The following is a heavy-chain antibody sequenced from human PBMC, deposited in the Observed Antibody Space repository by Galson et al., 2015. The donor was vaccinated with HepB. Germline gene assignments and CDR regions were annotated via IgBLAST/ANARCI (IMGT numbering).Heavy chain of an antibody. CDR1: GYTLTELS. Sequence: SVKVSCKVSGYTLTELSMHWVRQAPGKGLEWMGGFDPEDGETIYAQKFQGRVTMTEDTSTDTAYMELSSLRSEDTAVYYCATDYGDHAIFDYWGQGTLVTVSS. D-gene: IGHD4-17*01. V-gene: IGHV1-24*01. CDR3: ATDYGDHAIFDY. CDR2: FDPEDGET. J-gene: IGHJ4*02.